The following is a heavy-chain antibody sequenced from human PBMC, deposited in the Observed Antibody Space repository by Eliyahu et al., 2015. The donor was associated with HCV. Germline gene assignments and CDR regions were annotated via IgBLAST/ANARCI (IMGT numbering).Heavy chain of an antibody. D-gene: IGHD4-17*01. Sequence: QVTLKESGPVLVKPTETLTLTCTVSGFSLSNARMGVSWIRQPPGKALEWLAHIFSNDEKSYSTSLKSRLTISKDTSKSQVVLTMTNMDPVDTATYYCARIRRAGGSTVTTSLTTFDYWGQGTLVTVSS. CDR1: GFSLSNARMG. CDR2: IFSNDEK. V-gene: IGHV2-26*01. CDR3: ARIRRAGGSTVTTSLTTFDY. J-gene: IGHJ4*02.